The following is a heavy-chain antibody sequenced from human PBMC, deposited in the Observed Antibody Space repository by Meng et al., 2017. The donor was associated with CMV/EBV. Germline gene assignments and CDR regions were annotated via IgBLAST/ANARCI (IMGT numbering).Heavy chain of an antibody. CDR3: AKVLWSGYDYGMDV. J-gene: IGHJ6*02. CDR1: GFTFSSYA. Sequence: GESLKISCAASGFTFSSYAMSWVRQAPGKGLEWVSAISGSGGSTYYADSVKGRFTISRDNSKNTLYLQMNSLRAEDTAVYYCAKVLWSGYDYGMDVWGQGTTVTSP. D-gene: IGHD3-3*01. V-gene: IGHV3-23*01. CDR2: ISGSGGST.